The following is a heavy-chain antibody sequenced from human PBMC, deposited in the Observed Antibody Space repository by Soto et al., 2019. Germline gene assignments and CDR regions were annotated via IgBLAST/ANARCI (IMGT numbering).Heavy chain of an antibody. CDR2: IYYSGST. Sequence: SETLSLTCTVSGGSISSYDWSWIRQPPGKGLKWIRYIYYSGSTNYNPSLKSRVTISVDTSKNQFPLKLSSVTAADTAVYFCARDNYYDSSGYYPYYYGMDVWGQGTTVTVSS. J-gene: IGHJ6*02. D-gene: IGHD3-22*01. CDR3: ARDNYYDSSGYYPYYYGMDV. CDR1: GGSISSYD. V-gene: IGHV4-59*01.